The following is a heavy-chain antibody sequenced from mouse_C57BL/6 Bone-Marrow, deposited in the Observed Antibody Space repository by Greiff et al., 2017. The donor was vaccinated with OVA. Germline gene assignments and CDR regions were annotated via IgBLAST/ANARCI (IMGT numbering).Heavy chain of an antibody. CDR2: SRNKANDYTT. J-gene: IGHJ1*03. CDR3: ARDAMTTVVASYWYFDV. V-gene: IGHV7-1*01. D-gene: IGHD1-1*01. CDR1: GFTFSDFY. Sequence: EVKLMESGGGLVQSGRSLRLSCATSGFTFSDFYMEWVRQAPGKGLEWIAASRNKANDYTTEYSASVKGRFIVSRDTSQSILYLQMNALRAEDTAIYYCARDAMTTVVASYWYFDVWGTGTTVTVSS.